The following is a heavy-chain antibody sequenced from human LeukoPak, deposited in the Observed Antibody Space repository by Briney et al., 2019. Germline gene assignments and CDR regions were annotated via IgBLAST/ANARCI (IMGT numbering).Heavy chain of an antibody. CDR2: ISYDGNDK. CDR1: GFTFSKYG. Sequence: AGGSLRLSCVASGFTFSKYGMHWVRQAPGKGLEWVAVISYDGNDKYYADSVKGRFTISRDISKNTLYLQMNTLRTEDTAVYYCAREYEGGWSDYWGQGTLVTVSS. CDR3: AREYEGGWSDY. D-gene: IGHD6-19*01. V-gene: IGHV3-30*03. J-gene: IGHJ4*02.